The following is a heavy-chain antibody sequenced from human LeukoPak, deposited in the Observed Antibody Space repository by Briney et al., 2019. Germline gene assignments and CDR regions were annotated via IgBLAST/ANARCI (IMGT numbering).Heavy chain of an antibody. V-gene: IGHV2-5*01. D-gene: IGHD3-10*01. CDR1: GFSLRTSGVG. J-gene: IGHJ3*02. CDR3: AHRAYGSRSYSKPPGAFDI. Sequence: SGPTLVKPTQTLTLTCTFSGFSLRTSGVGVGWIRQPPGKALEWLALIYWNDDKRYSPSLKSRLTITKDTSKNQVVLTMTNMDPVDTATYYCAHRAYGSRSYSKPPGAFDIWGQGTMVTVSS. CDR2: IYWNDDK.